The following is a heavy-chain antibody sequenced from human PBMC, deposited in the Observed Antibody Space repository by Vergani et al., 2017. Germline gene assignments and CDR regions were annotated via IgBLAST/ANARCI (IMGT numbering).Heavy chain of an antibody. J-gene: IGHJ6*02. CDR1: GGSFSGYY. D-gene: IGHD3-22*01. V-gene: IGHV4-34*01. Sequence: QVQLQQWGAGLLKPSETLPLTCAVYGGSFSGYYWSWIRQPPGKGLEWIGEINHSGSTNYNPSLKSRVTISVNTSKNQFSLKLSSVTAADTAVYYCARRPYYYDSSGYSKYYYYGMDVWGQXP. CDR2: INHSGST. CDR3: ARRPYYYDSSGYSKYYYYGMDV.